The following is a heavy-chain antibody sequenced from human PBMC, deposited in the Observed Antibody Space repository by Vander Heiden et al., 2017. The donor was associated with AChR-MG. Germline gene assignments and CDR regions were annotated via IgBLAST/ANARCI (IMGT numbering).Heavy chain of an antibody. CDR1: GYTFTSYG. Sequence: QVQLVQTGAEVKKPGASVKASCKASGYTFTSYGISWVRQAPGQGLEWMGWISAYNGNTNYAQKLHCRGTMTTDTATSTECKEQRGLRYHDTAVYDYAEENSREDSGYYRLYYYNNYGMEGWDPGTTVTVSS. CDR2: ISAYNGNT. J-gene: IGHJ6*02. CDR3: AEENSREDSGYYRLYYYNNYGMEG. D-gene: IGHD5-12*01. V-gene: IGHV1-18*01.